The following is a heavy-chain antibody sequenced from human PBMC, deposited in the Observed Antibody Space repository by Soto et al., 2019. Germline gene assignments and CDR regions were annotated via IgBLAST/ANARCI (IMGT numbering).Heavy chain of an antibody. J-gene: IGHJ4*02. CDR1: GFTFSSYA. CDR3: ARESGGMANNPFDY. V-gene: IGHV3-30-3*01. CDR2: ISYDVNNK. D-gene: IGHD1-26*01. Sequence: AGGSLSLSCAASGFTFSSYAMHWVGQSPGKGLEWVAVISYDVNNKYYADTVQGRFTNYRDNTKNSLDLQMNSLSAEDTAVYYYARESGGMANNPFDYWGQGTLVTVSS.